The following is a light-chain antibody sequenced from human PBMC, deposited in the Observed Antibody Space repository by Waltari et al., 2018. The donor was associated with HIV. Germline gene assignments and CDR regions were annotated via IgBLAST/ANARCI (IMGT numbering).Light chain of an antibody. CDR3: SSYTSSSTLV. Sequence: QSALTQPASVSGSPGQSITISCTGTTSDVGAYKYVSWYQQHPGKAPKLMIYEVSNQPSGVSNRFSGSKAGNTASLTISGLQAEDEADYFCSSYTSSSTLVFGSGTKVTVL. J-gene: IGLJ1*01. V-gene: IGLV2-14*01. CDR2: EVS. CDR1: TSDVGAYKY.